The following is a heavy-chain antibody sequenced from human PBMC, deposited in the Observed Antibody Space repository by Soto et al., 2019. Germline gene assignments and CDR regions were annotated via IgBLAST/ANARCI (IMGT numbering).Heavy chain of an antibody. J-gene: IGHJ5*02. CDR3: IRGRSNHYDSSPPPRFDP. D-gene: IGHD3-10*01. V-gene: IGHV3-13*01. CDR2: IGTLFDT. Sequence: EVQLEASGGGLVQPGGSLRLSCAASGFTFNTYYLHWVRQRRGKGLEWVSGIGTLFDTNYADSVMGRFTISRENARTSLYLQMDNLRVDDTAVYYCIRGRSNHYDSSPPPRFDPWGQGTLVTVSS. CDR1: GFTFNTYY.